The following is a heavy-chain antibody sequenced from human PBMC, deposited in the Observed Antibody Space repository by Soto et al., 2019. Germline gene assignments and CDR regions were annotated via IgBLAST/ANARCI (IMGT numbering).Heavy chain of an antibody. CDR1: GFTFSSYS. Sequence: PGGSLRLSCAASGFTFSSYSMNWVRQAPGKGLEWVSSISSSSSYIYYADSVKGRFTISRDNAKNSLYLQMNSLRAEDTAVYYCARDSVVVVPAAIPYYGMDVWGQGTTVTVSS. CDR3: ARDSVVVVPAAIPYYGMDV. J-gene: IGHJ6*02. D-gene: IGHD2-2*01. CDR2: ISSSSSYI. V-gene: IGHV3-21*01.